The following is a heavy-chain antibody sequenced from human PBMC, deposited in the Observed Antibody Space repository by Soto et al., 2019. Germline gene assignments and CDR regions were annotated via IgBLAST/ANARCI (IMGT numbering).Heavy chain of an antibody. V-gene: IGHV5-51*01. CDR3: ARRQYGASFLFDF. J-gene: IGHJ4*02. CDR2: FNPGDSDT. CDR1: GYIFTTYW. D-gene: IGHD2-8*01. Sequence: GESLKISCQGSGYIFTTYWIGWVRQMPGKGLEWLGIFNPGDSDTKYSPSFQGQVTISADRSINTAYLQWSSLKASDTAMYYCARRQYGASFLFDFWGKGTVIAVSS.